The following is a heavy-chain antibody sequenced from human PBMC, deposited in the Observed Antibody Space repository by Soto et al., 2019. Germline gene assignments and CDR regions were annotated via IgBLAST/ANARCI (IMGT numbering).Heavy chain of an antibody. Sequence: EVQLVESGGGLVQPGRSLRLSCAASGFTFDDYAIHWVRQAPGKGLEWVSGISWNSGSIDYADSVKGRFTISRDNAKNSLYLQMNSLRAEDTALYYCAKDIEWGGIHLYHAFDIWGQGTMVSVSS. CDR2: ISWNSGSI. CDR1: GFTFDDYA. D-gene: IGHD3-16*01. CDR3: AKDIEWGGIHLYHAFDI. J-gene: IGHJ3*02. V-gene: IGHV3-9*01.